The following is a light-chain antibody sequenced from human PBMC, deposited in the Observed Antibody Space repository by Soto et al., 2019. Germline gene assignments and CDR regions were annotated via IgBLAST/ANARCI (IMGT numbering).Light chain of an antibody. CDR1: SSSIGAGHD. J-gene: IGLJ3*02. CDR2: ANN. V-gene: IGLV1-40*01. CDR3: MLYMGSGIWV. Sequence: QSVLTQPPSVSGAPGQRVTISCTGSSSSIGAGHDVHWYQQFPGTAPKLLIYANNNRPSGVPDRFSGSKSGTSASLAITGLQADDEADYYCMLYMGSGIWVFGGGTKLTVL.